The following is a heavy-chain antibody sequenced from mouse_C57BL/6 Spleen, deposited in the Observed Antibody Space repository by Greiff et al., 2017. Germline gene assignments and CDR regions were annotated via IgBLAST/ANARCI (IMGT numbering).Heavy chain of an antibody. CDR1: GYTFTSYW. J-gene: IGHJ2*01. CDR3: ARSIATVPYFDY. CDR2: IDPSDSYT. D-gene: IGHD1-1*01. V-gene: IGHV1-59*01. Sequence: QVQLQQPGAELVRPGTSVKLSCKASGYTFTSYWMHWVKQRPGQGLEWMGVIDPSDSYTNYNQKFKGKATLTVDTSSSTAYMQLSSLTSEDSAVYYCARSIATVPYFDYWGQGTTLTVSS.